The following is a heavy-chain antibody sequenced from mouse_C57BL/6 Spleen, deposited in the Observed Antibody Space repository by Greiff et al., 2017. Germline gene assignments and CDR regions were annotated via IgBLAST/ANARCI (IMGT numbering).Heavy chain of an antibody. CDR1: GFTFSDYG. V-gene: IGHV5-17*01. CDR3: ARPEDYDGGGFDY. CDR2: ISSGSSTI. J-gene: IGHJ2*01. Sequence: EVMLVESGGGLVKPGGSLKLSCAASGFTFSDYGMHWVRQAPEKGLEWVAYISSGSSTIYYADTVKGRFTISRDNAKNTLFLLMTSLRSEDTAMYYCARPEDYDGGGFDYWGQGTTLTVSS. D-gene: IGHD2-4*01.